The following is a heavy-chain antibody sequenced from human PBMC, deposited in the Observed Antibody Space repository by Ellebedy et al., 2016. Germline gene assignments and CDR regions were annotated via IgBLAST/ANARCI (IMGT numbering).Heavy chain of an antibody. CDR2: ISSSGSTI. Sequence: GGSLRLSCAASGFTFSDYYMSWIRQAPGKGLEWVSYISSSGSTIYSADSVKGRFTISRDNAKNSLYLQMNSLRDEDTAVYYCARVGLLTSEYFQHWGQGTLVTVSS. D-gene: IGHD3-22*01. V-gene: IGHV3-11*04. CDR1: GFTFSDYY. CDR3: ARVGLLTSEYFQH. J-gene: IGHJ1*01.